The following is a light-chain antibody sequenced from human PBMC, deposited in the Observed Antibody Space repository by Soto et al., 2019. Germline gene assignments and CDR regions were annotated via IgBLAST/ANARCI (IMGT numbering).Light chain of an antibody. V-gene: IGKV1-39*01. J-gene: IGKJ2*01. CDR2: AAS. CDR3: QQSYSTPRRT. Sequence: DIQMTQSPSSLSASVGDRVTITCRASQSISSYLIWYQQKPGKAPKLLIYAASSLQSGVPSRFSGSGSGTDFTLTISSLQPEDFATYYCQQSYSTPRRTFGQGTKLEIK. CDR1: QSISSY.